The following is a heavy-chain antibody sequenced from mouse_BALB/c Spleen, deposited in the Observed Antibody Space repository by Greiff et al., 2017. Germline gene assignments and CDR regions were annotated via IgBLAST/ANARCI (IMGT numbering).Heavy chain of an antibody. Sequence: VQLQQSGAELVRPGALVKLSCKASGFNFKDYYMHWVKQRPEQSLEWIGWIDPENGNTIYDPKFQGKARITADTSSNTAYLQLSSLTSEDTAVYYCARFVYGFDYWGQGTTLTVSS. J-gene: IGHJ2*01. CDR3: ARFVYGFDY. CDR1: GFNFKDYY. V-gene: IGHV14-1*02. D-gene: IGHD1-1*01. CDR2: IDPENGNT.